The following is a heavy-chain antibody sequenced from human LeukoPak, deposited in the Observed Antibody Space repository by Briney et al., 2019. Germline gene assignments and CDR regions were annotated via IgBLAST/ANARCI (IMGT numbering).Heavy chain of an antibody. CDR2: INGGNGNT. J-gene: IGHJ4*02. V-gene: IGHV1-3*01. CDR1: GYTFTSYG. D-gene: IGHD5-18*01. Sequence: ASVKVSCKTSGYTFTSYGMHWVRQAPGQSLEWMGWINGGNGNTKYSQKFQGRVTITRDTSASTAYMELSSLRSEDTAVYYCARRYSYGPRPFDYWGQGTLVTVSS. CDR3: ARRYSYGPRPFDY.